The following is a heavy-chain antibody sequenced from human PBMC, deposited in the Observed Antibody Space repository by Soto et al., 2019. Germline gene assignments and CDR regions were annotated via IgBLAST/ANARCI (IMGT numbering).Heavy chain of an antibody. CDR3: ARQTIFGVVYGMDV. CDR2: IYYSGSN. D-gene: IGHD3-3*01. J-gene: IGHJ6*02. V-gene: IGHV4-39*01. Sequence: PSETLSLTCTVSGGAISSCSYYWGWNRKPPGKGLEWVGSIYYSGSNYYNPSLRSRVTISVDTYKNQFSLKLSSVPAADTAVYYCARQTIFGVVYGMDVWGQGTTVTVSS. CDR1: GGAISSCSYY.